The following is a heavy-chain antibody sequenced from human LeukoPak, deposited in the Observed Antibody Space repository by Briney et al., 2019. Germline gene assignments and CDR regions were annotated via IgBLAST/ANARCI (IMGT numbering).Heavy chain of an antibody. J-gene: IGHJ2*01. CDR3: ARGSGSYYLRYFDL. V-gene: IGHV4-34*01. CDR1: GGSFCGYY. D-gene: IGHD1-26*01. CDR2: INHSGST. Sequence: SETLSLTCAVYGGSFCGYYWSWIRHPPGKGRKWIGEINHSGSTNYNPSLKSRVTISVDTSKNQFSLKLSSVTAAHTAVYYCARGSGSYYLRYFDLWGRATLVTVSS.